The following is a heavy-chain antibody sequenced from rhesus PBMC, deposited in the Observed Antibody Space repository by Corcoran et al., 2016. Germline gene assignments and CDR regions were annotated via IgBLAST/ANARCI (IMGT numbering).Heavy chain of an antibody. J-gene: IGHJ4*01. D-gene: IGHD1-44*02. CDR1: GGSINSNY. Sequence: QVQLQQWGEGLVKPSETLSLTCAVYGGSINSNYWSWIRQPPGKGLEWVGRIRRGGSTNYNPSLKSRVTISIDTSKNQFSLKLSSVTAADTAVYYCARVGEWELPRFDYWGQGVLVTVSS. CDR2: IRRGGST. CDR3: ARVGEWELPRFDY. V-gene: IGHV4-160*01.